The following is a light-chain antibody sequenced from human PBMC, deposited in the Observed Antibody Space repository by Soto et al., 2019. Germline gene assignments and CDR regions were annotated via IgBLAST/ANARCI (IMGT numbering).Light chain of an antibody. Sequence: DIVMTQSPDSLAVSLGERATINCKSSQSVLYSSNNKNYLAWYQQRPGQPPKLLIYWASTRESGVPDRFSGSGSGSDFTLPITSLQAVDVAVYYCQHYESTPPTFGQGTKLEIK. CDR2: WAS. J-gene: IGKJ2*01. V-gene: IGKV4-1*01. CDR3: QHYESTPPT. CDR1: QSVLYSSNNKNY.